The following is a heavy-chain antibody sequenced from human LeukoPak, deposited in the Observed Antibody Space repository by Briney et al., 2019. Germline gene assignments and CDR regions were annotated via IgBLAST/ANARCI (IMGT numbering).Heavy chain of an antibody. CDR1: GFMFSSSG. CDR2: IRYDGSNK. V-gene: IGHV3-30*02. CDR3: AKDGGDYSGYYFDY. D-gene: IGHD4-11*01. Sequence: PGGSLRLSCAASGFMFSSSGMHWVRQAPGKGLEWVAFIRYDGSNKYYADSVKGRFTISRDNSKNTVSLQMNSLRAEDTAVYYCAKDGGDYSGYYFDYWGQGTLVTVSS. J-gene: IGHJ4*02.